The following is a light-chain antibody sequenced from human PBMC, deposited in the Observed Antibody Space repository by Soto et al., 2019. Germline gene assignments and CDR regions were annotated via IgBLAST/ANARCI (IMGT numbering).Light chain of an antibody. CDR2: DAS. J-gene: IGKJ2*01. CDR3: QQRSDWPYT. V-gene: IGKV3-11*01. CDR1: QSVSSY. Sequence: EVVLTQSPATLSLSPGERATLSCRASQSVSSYLAWYQQRPGQAPRLLIYDASNRATGIPVRFSGSGSGTDFTLTISSLEPEDFAFYYCQQRSDWPYTFGQGTKLEIK.